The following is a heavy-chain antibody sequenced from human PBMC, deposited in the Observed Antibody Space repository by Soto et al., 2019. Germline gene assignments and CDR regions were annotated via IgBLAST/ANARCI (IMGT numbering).Heavy chain of an antibody. D-gene: IGHD7-27*01. J-gene: IGHJ4*02. V-gene: IGHV4-59*01. CDR2: MFYSGST. CDR3: ARRWGTSFDF. CDR1: GGSISSSY. Sequence: SSETLSLTCTVSGGSISSSYWSWIRQPPGKGLEWIGYMFYSGSTNYNPSLKSRVTISVDTSKNQFSLKLSSVTAADTAVYYCARRWGTSFDFWGQGTLVTVSS.